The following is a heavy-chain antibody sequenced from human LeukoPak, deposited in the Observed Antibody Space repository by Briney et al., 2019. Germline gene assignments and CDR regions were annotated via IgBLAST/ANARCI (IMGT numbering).Heavy chain of an antibody. J-gene: IGHJ5*02. CDR2: MNPNSGGT. V-gene: IGHV1-2*02. D-gene: IGHD3-22*01. CDR1: GYSFTQYY. Sequence: ASVKVSCKPSGYSFTQYYIHWGRQAPGQGLEGRGWMNPNSGGTNYAQKVQGRVTITRDRSISKAYMELSRLRSDDTAVYYCARGGHEYYYDSSGYYLNWFDPWGQGTLVTVSS. CDR3: ARGGHEYYYDSSGYYLNWFDP.